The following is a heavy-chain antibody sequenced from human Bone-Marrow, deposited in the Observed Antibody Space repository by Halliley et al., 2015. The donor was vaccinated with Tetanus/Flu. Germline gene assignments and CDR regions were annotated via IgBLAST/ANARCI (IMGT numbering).Heavy chain of an antibody. J-gene: IGHJ4*02. CDR2: IYYGGDT. D-gene: IGHD6-13*01. CDR3: ARTAGTDFDY. V-gene: IGHV4-31*02. Sequence: KGMEWVGYIYYGGDTYYNPSLKSRVMISSDTPKNQFSLRLSSVTAADTAIYYCARTAGTDFDYWGQGTLVTVSS.